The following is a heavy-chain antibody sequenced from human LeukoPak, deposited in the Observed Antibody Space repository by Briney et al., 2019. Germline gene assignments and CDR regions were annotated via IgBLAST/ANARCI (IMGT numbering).Heavy chain of an antibody. V-gene: IGHV4-39*07. CDR3: ARDSSGIKIWLPLDF. D-gene: IGHD5-18*01. CDR2: LYYNGNT. CDR1: GASVTTNNNY. J-gene: IGHJ4*02. Sequence: PSETLSLACTVSGASVTTNNNYWVWIRQPPGKGLEWIGSLYYNGNTFYNASFKSRVTTSLDTSKNQFSLRLSSVTAADTAVYFCARDSSGIKIWLPLDFWGQGTLITVSS.